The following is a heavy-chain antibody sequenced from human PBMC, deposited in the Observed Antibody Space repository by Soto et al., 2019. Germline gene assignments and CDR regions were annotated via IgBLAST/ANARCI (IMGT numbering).Heavy chain of an antibody. V-gene: IGHV3-53*02. J-gene: IGHJ2*01. CDR2: IYTGGST. CDR1: GFTVSINY. Sequence: EVQLVETGGGLIQPGGSLSLSCAASGFTVSINYMSWVRQAPGKGLEWVSVIYTGGSTYYADSVRGRFTISRDNSKNTLYFQMKSLRDEDTAFYYCARDPDWYFDLWGRGTLVTVSS. CDR3: ARDPDWYFDL.